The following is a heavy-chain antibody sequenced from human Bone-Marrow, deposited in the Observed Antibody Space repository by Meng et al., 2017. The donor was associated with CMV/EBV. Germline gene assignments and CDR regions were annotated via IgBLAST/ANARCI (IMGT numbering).Heavy chain of an antibody. CDR1: GFSLSTSGMC. V-gene: IGHV2-70*12. Sequence: SGPTLVKPTQTLTLTCTFSGFSLSTSGMCVGWVRQSPGKALEWLALVDWDDDKNYRTSLKTRLTISKDTSKNQVVLIMTNMDPVDTATYYCARRYTIFGDAFDLWGQGIMVTFSS. J-gene: IGHJ3*01. D-gene: IGHD3-3*01. CDR3: ARRYTIFGDAFDL. CDR2: VDWDDDK.